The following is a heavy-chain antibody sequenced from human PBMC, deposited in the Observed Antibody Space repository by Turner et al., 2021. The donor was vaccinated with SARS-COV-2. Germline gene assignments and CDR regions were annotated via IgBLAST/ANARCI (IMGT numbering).Heavy chain of an antibody. V-gene: IGHV1-2*02. Sequence: QVQLVQSGAGVKKPGASVKVSCMASGYTFTDYILHWVRQAPGQGLEWMGWINPNGATSYAQRFQGRFIMTRDTSISTAYMDLSRLISDDTALYYCARGLAAGTSWFDPWGQGTLVTVSS. CDR1: GYTFTDYI. CDR3: ARGLAAGTSWFDP. D-gene: IGHD6-25*01. J-gene: IGHJ5*02. CDR2: INPNGAT.